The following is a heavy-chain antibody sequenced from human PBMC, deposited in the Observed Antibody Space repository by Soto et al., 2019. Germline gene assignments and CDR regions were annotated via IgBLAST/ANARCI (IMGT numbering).Heavy chain of an antibody. Sequence: SETLSLTCAVYGGSFIGYYCIFIRQPPGKWLEWIGEINHSGSTNYNPSLKSRVTISVDTSKNQFSLKLSSVTAADTAVYYCARERGYSYGIFDYWGQGTLVTVS. CDR1: GGSFIGYY. D-gene: IGHD5-18*01. CDR2: INHSGST. CDR3: ARERGYSYGIFDY. V-gene: IGHV4-34*01. J-gene: IGHJ4*02.